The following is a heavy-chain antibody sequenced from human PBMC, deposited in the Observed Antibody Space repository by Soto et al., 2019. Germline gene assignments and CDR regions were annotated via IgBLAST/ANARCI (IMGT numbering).Heavy chain of an antibody. D-gene: IGHD1-1*01. CDR2: IRSRPNGHAT. J-gene: IGHJ4*02. Sequence: EVQLVESGGGLVQPGGSLKLSCAASGFTFSESAVTWVRQASGKGLEWVGHIRSRPNGHATEYAASVKGRFTISRDDSKNTAHLQMDSLKREDTAVYHCARDWNHAVDYWGQGTLVTVSS. CDR1: GFTFSESA. V-gene: IGHV3-73*02. CDR3: ARDWNHAVDY.